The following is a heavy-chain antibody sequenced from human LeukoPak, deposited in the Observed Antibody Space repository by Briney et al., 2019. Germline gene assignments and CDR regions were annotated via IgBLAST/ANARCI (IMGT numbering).Heavy chain of an antibody. CDR2: INHSGST. V-gene: IGHV4-34*01. Sequence: SETLSLTCAVYGGSFSGYYWNWIRQPPGKGLEWIGEINHSGSTNYNPSLKSRVTISVDTSKNQFSLKLSSVTAADTAVYYCARGRGLYSYGSYYFDYWGQGTLVTVSS. CDR3: ARGRGLYSYGSYYFDY. J-gene: IGHJ4*02. D-gene: IGHD5-18*01. CDR1: GGSFSGYY.